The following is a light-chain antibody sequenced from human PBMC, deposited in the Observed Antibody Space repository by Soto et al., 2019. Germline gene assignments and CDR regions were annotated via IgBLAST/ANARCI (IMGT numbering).Light chain of an antibody. J-gene: IGKJ1*01. Sequence: QSPATVSVSTGERATLSCRASQSVSSNLAWYQQKPGQAPRLLIYGASTRATGIPDRFSGSGSGTDFTLTISRLEPEDFAVYYCQQYGSSLPWTFGQGTKWIS. V-gene: IGKV3-20*01. CDR1: QSVSSN. CDR3: QQYGSSLPWT. CDR2: GAS.